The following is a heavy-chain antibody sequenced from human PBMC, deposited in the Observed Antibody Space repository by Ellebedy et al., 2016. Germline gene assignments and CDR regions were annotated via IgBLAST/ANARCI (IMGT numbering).Heavy chain of an antibody. CDR1: GFTFSDYY. J-gene: IGHJ4*02. CDR3: ASHNNRLDY. CDR2: ISSSGSTI. Sequence: GESLKISCAASGFTFSDYYMSWIRQAPGKGLEWVSYISSSGSTIYYADSVKGRFTISRDNAKNSLYLQMNSLRAEDTAVYYCASHNNRLDYWGQGTLVTVSS. D-gene: IGHD1-14*01. V-gene: IGHV3-11*01.